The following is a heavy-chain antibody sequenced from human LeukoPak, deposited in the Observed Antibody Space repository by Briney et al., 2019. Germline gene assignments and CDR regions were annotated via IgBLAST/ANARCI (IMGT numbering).Heavy chain of an antibody. J-gene: IGHJ5*02. CDR3: AKDGIGYCTNGVCRYNWFDP. Sequence: PGGSLRLPCAASGFTFSSYAMSWVRQAPGKGLEWVSAISGSGGSTYYADSVKGRFTISRDNSKNTLYLQMNSLRAEDTAVYYCAKDGIGYCTNGVCRYNWFDPWGQGTLVTVSS. CDR2: ISGSGGST. D-gene: IGHD2-8*01. V-gene: IGHV3-23*01. CDR1: GFTFSSYA.